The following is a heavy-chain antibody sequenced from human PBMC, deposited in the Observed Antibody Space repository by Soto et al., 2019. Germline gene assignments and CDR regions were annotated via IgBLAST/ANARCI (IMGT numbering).Heavy chain of an antibody. Sequence: SETLSLTCTVSGGSISSGEYYWSWIRQPPGKGLEWIGYIYYSGSTYYNPSLKSRVTISVDTSKNQFSLKLSSVTAADTAVYYCASTYYYDSSGYYVLGYHFDYWGQGTLVTVSS. CDR2: IYYSGST. CDR1: GGSISSGEYY. D-gene: IGHD3-22*01. V-gene: IGHV4-30-4*01. J-gene: IGHJ4*02. CDR3: ASTYYYDSSGYYVLGYHFDY.